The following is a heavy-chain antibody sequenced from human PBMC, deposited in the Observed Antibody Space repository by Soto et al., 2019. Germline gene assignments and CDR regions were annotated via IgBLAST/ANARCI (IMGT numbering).Heavy chain of an antibody. V-gene: IGHV3-23*01. Sequence: EVQLLESGGGLVQPGGSLRLSCAASGFTFSSYAMSWVRQAPGKGLEWVSAISGSGGSTYYADSVKGRFTISRDNSKNTLDLQMNSLRAEDTAVYYCARRFEILPFYYFDYWGQGTLVTVSS. CDR3: ARRFEILPFYYFDY. J-gene: IGHJ4*02. CDR2: ISGSGGST. D-gene: IGHD3-16*01. CDR1: GFTFSSYA.